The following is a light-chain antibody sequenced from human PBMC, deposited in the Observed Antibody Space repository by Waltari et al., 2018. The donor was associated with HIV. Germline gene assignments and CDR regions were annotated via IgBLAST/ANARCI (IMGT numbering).Light chain of an antibody. CDR1: QDIVNY. Sequence: DIQMTQSPSFLSTFVGDRVTITCRASQDIVNYLVWFQQKPGEDPKSLIYAAASLQRGVPSKFRGSGSGTDFTLTIDTLHSEDSATYYCQQYKSYPLTFGQGTRLEIK. CDR2: AAA. J-gene: IGKJ5*01. V-gene: IGKV1-16*02. CDR3: QQYKSYPLT.